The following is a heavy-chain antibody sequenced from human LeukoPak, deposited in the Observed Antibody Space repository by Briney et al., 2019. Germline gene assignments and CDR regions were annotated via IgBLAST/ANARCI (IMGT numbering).Heavy chain of an antibody. CDR2: IWYDGSNK. V-gene: IGHV3-33*01. J-gene: IGHJ4*02. Sequence: PGGSLRLSCAASGFTFSSYGMHWVRQAPGKGLEWVAVIWYDGSNKYYADSVKGRFTISRDNSKNTLYLQMNSLRAEDTAVYYCARAGLTTVTTYYFDYWGQGTLVTVSS. CDR3: ARAGLTTVTTYYFDY. CDR1: GFTFSSYG. D-gene: IGHD4-4*01.